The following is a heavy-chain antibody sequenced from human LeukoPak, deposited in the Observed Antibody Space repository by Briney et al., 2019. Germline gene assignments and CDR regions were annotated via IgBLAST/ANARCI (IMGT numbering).Heavy chain of an antibody. V-gene: IGHV4-59*08. CDR2: IYYSGST. CDR3: ARRAGYWFDP. Sequence: HSETLSLTCTVSGGSISSYYWSWIRQPPGKGLEWIGYIYYSGSTNYNPSLKSRVTISVDTSKNQFSLKLSSVTAADTAVYYCARRAGYWFDPWGQGTLVTVSS. D-gene: IGHD3-10*01. J-gene: IGHJ5*02. CDR1: GGSISSYY.